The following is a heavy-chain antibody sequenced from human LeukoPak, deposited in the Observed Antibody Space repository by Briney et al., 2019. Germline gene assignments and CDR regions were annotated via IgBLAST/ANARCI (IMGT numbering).Heavy chain of an antibody. J-gene: IGHJ4*02. CDR2: INTNTGNP. Sequence: ASVKVSCKASGYTFTDYAVNWVRQAPGQGLEWMGWINTNTGNPTYAQGFTGRFVFSLDTSVSTAYLQISSLKAEDTAVYYCAREVYAQIDYFDYWGQGTLVTVSS. D-gene: IGHD1-14*01. V-gene: IGHV7-4-1*02. CDR3: AREVYAQIDYFDY. CDR1: GYTFTDYA.